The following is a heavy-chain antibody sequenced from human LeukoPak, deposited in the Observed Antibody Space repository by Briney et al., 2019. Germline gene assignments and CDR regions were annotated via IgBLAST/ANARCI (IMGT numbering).Heavy chain of an antibody. J-gene: IGHJ1*01. CDR2: IKGDGSKI. CDR3: AKDSLGPYPRYFQH. V-gene: IGHV3-7*03. CDR1: GFTFSNYW. D-gene: IGHD1-26*01. Sequence: PGGSLRLSCAASGFTFSNYWMTWVRQAPGQGLEWVANIKGDGSKIHYVDSVKGRFTISRDNSKNTLYLQMNSLRAEDTAVYYCAKDSLGPYPRYFQHWGQGTLVTVSS.